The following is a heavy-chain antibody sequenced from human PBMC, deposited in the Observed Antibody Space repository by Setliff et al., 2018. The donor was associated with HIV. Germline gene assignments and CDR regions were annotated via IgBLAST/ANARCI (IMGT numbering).Heavy chain of an antibody. J-gene: IGHJ4*02. V-gene: IGHV3-11*04. CDR3: HSGYDTEEQSYFDY. D-gene: IGHD5-12*01. Sequence: PGGSLRLSCAASGFTFSDYYMSWIRQAPGKGLEWVSYISGSGSTTCYADSVKGRFTISRDNAKNTLYLQMNSLRAEGTGVYYCHSGYDTEEQSYFDYWGQGTLVTVSS. CDR2: ISGSGSTT. CDR1: GFTFSDYY.